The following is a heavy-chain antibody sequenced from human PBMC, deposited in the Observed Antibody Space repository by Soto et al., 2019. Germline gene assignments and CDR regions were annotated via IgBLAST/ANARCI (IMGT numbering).Heavy chain of an antibody. Sequence: QVQLVESGGGVVQPGRSLRLSCAASGFTFSSYGMHWVRQAPGKGLEWVAVIWYDGSNKYYADSVKGRFTISRDNSKNTLYLEMNSLGAEDTAVYYCGRGLYYYGMDVWGQGTTVTVSS. CDR3: GRGLYYYGMDV. V-gene: IGHV3-33*01. D-gene: IGHD2-21*01. CDR1: GFTFSSYG. CDR2: IWYDGSNK. J-gene: IGHJ6*02.